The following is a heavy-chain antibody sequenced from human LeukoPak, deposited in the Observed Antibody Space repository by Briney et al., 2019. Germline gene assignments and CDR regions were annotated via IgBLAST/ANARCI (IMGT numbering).Heavy chain of an antibody. CDR3: ATGGGLATEIDY. CDR2: VSYDGIIK. J-gene: IGHJ4*02. V-gene: IGHV3-30*04. CDR1: GFTFSGCA. D-gene: IGHD3-16*01. Sequence: GRSLRLSCVTSGFTFSGCAMHWVRQAPGKGLEWVAVVSYDGIIKYYADSLKGRFTISRDNSKNTLYLQMNSLRTEDTAMYYCATGGGLATEIDYWGQGTLVTVSS.